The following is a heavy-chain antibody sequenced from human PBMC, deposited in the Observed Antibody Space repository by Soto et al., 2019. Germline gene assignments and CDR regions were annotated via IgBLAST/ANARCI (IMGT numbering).Heavy chain of an antibody. CDR3: AKEQDYYYMDV. J-gene: IGHJ6*03. V-gene: IGHV3-23*01. CDR1: GFSFNSYS. Sequence: GGSLGLSCAASGFSFNSYSMTWVRQAPGKGLEWVSAISASGGSTSHADSVKGRFTISRDNSKSTLYLQMNSLRADDTAVYYCAKEQDYYYMDVWGKGTTVTVSS. CDR2: ISASGGST.